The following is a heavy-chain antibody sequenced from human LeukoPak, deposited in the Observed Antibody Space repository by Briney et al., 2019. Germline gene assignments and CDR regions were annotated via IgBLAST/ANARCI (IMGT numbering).Heavy chain of an antibody. D-gene: IGHD4-23*01. J-gene: IGHJ3*02. Sequence: PGGSLRLSCAASGFSLTTYEMNWVRQAPGKGLEWVSYISSSGDSIYYADSVKGRFTISRDNAKNSLYLQMDGLRDEDTAVYYCATGGASVFLDAFDIWGQGTMVTVSS. CDR3: ATGGASVFLDAFDI. CDR1: GFSLTTYE. CDR2: ISSSGDSI. V-gene: IGHV3-48*03.